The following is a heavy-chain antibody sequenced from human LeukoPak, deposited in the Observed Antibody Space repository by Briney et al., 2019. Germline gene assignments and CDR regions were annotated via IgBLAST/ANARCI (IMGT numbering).Heavy chain of an antibody. CDR2: IYYSGST. J-gene: IGHJ6*02. Sequence: PSETLSLTCTVSGGSISSYYWSWIRQPPGKGLEWIGYIYYSGSTNYNPSLKSRVTISVDTSKNQFSLKLSSVTAADTAVYYCASNYYDSSGYSDYYGMDVWGQGTTVTVSS. CDR3: ASNYYDSSGYSDYYGMDV. V-gene: IGHV4-59*01. CDR1: GGSISSYY. D-gene: IGHD3-22*01.